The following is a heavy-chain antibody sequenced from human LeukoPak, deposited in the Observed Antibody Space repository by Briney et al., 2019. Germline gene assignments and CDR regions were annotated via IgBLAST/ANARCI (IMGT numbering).Heavy chain of an antibody. J-gene: IGHJ4*02. D-gene: IGHD3-10*01. V-gene: IGHV3-30*18. CDR3: AKDEYYGSGSYDTPFDY. Sequence: GGSLRLSCAASGFTFSSYGMHWVRQAPGKGLEWVALISLDGSNKDYAESVKGRFTISRDSSKNTLYLQMNSLRAEDTAVYYCAKDEYYGSGSYDTPFDYWGQGTLVTVSS. CDR2: ISLDGSNK. CDR1: GFTFSSYG.